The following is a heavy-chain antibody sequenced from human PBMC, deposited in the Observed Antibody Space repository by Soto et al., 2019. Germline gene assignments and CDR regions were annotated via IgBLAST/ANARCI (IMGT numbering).Heavy chain of an antibody. J-gene: IGHJ4*02. CDR1: GGTFSTNP. CDR3: ARRDSGGFYRYFDS. CDR2: TGSGTGPG. V-gene: IGHV1-69*06. D-gene: IGHD2-15*01. Sequence: QVQLVQSGAEVKKPGSSVKVSCKASGGTFSTNPISWVRQAPGQGLEWMGGTGSGTGPGNHAQKFQGRLTITVDKTKSTVYMELSSLSSEDTAVYYCARRDSGGFYRYFDSWGQGTLVTVSS.